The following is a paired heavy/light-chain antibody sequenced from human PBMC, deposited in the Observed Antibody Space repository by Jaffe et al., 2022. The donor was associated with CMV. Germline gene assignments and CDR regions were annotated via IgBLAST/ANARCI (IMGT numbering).Heavy chain of an antibody. J-gene: IGHJ4*02. CDR1: GFTFTNAW. CDR3: TTDGLRAYYYDSSGYYPYYFDY. Sequence: EVQLVESGGGFAKPGGSLRLSCATSGFTFTNAWMSWVRQAPGKGLEWVGRLKSKPDGGTTDYAAPVKGRFTISRDDSKNTLYLQIDSLKAEDTAIYYCTTDGLRAYYYDSSGYYPYYFDYWGQGALVTVSP. CDR2: LKSKPDGGTT. D-gene: IGHD3-22*01. V-gene: IGHV3-15*01.
Light chain of an antibody. CDR2: VAS. V-gene: IGKV1-39*01. CDR1: QSISSY. J-gene: IGKJ1*01. CDR3: QQSYSTPPT. Sequence: DIQMTQSPSSLSASVGDRVTITCRSSQSISSYLNWYQQKPGKAPKLLIYVASNVQSGVPSRFSGSGSGADFTLTISSLQPEDFATYYCQQSYSTPPTFGQGTKVEIK.